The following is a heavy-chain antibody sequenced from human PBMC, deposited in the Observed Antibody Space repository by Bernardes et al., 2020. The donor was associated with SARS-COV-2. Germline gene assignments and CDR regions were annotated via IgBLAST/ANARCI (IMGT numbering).Heavy chain of an antibody. CDR3: VRGRHRRGSYYFSDYTLDV. CDR1: GDTLSLYD. Sequence: ASVKVSCKTSGDTLSLYDISWVRQAPGQGLEWMGWISTYNGKTNYAQKVQDRVIMTTDTSTATAYMELTTLGSDDTAVYYCVRGRHRRGSYYFSDYTLDVWGQGTTVTVSS. V-gene: IGHV1-18*01. CDR2: ISTYNGKT. J-gene: IGHJ6*02.